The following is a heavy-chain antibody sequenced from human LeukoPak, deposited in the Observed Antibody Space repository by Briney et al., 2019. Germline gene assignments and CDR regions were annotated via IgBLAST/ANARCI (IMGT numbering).Heavy chain of an antibody. D-gene: IGHD3-3*01. CDR3: ARDGLSWQVRSDFWSGYDKYGMDV. V-gene: IGHV3-33*01. CDR2: IWYDGSNK. J-gene: IGHJ6*02. CDR1: GFTFSSYG. Sequence: GRSLRLSCAASGFTFSSYGMHWVRQAPGKGLEWVAVIWYDGSNKYYADSVKGRFTISRDNSKNTLYLQMNSLRAEDTAVYYCARDGLSWQVRSDFWSGYDKYGMDVWGQGTTVTVSS.